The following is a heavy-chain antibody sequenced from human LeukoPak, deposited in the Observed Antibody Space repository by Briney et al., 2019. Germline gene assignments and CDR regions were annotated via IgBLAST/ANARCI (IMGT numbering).Heavy chain of an antibody. J-gene: IGHJ4*02. V-gene: IGHV3-7*03. Sequence: GGSLRLSCAVSGFTFSSYWMSWVRQAPGKGLEWVANIKQDGSEKYYVDSVKGRFTTSRDNAKNSLYLQMNSLGAEDTAVYFCARCLSLGDFWNSYSKPFFDYWGQGALVTVSS. CDR2: IKQDGSEK. CDR3: ARCLSLGDFWNSYSKPFFDY. D-gene: IGHD3-3*01. CDR1: GFTFSSYW.